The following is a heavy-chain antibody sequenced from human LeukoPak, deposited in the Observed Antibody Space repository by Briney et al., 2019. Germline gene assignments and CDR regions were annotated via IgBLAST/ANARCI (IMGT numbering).Heavy chain of an antibody. CDR3: ARDGKSKRRGENWFDP. CDR1: GGTFSSYA. V-gene: IGHV1-69*05. Sequence: ASVKVSCKASGGTFSSYAISWVRQAPGQGLEWMGGIIPIFGTANYAQKFQGRVTITTDESTSTAYMELSSLRSEDTAVYYCARDGKSKRRGENWFDPWGQGTLVTVSS. D-gene: IGHD3-10*01. CDR2: IIPIFGTA. J-gene: IGHJ5*02.